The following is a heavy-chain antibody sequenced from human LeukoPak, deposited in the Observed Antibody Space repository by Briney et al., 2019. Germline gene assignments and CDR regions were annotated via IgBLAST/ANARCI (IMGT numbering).Heavy chain of an antibody. CDR2: INPSGGST. Sequence: ASVKVSCKASGYTFTSYYMHWVRQAPGQGLEWMGIINPSGGSTSYAQKFQGRVTMTGDTSTSTVYMELSSLRSEDTAVYYCARAVRSTVVAQRALGPWGQGTLVTVSS. CDR3: ARAVRSTVVAQRALGP. V-gene: IGHV1-46*01. J-gene: IGHJ5*02. CDR1: GYTFTSYY. D-gene: IGHD2-21*01.